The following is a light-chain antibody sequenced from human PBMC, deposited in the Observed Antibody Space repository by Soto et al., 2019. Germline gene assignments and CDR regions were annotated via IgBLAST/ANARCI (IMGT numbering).Light chain of an antibody. CDR3: SSYTGSSTLV. Sequence: QSVLTQPASVSGSPGQSITISCTGTSSDVGGYNYVSWYQQHPGKAPKVMIYDVSNRPSGVSNRFSGSKTGNTASLTISGLQAEDEADYYCSSYTGSSTLVFGGGTKLTVL. J-gene: IGLJ2*01. CDR2: DVS. CDR1: SSDVGGYNY. V-gene: IGLV2-14*01.